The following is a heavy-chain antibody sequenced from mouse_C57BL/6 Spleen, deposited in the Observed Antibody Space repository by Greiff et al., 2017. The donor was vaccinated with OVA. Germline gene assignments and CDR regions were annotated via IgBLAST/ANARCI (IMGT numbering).Heavy chain of an antibody. V-gene: IGHV3-6*01. D-gene: IGHD2-10*02. CDR3: AVWNYAMDY. J-gene: IGHJ4*01. CDR1: GYSITSGYY. Sequence: EVQLQQSGPGLVKPSQSLSLTCSVTGYSITSGYYWTWIRQFPGNKLEWMGYISYDGSNNYNPSLKNRISITRDTSKNQFFLKLNSVTTEDTATYYCAVWNYAMDYWGQGTSVTVSS. CDR2: ISYDGSN.